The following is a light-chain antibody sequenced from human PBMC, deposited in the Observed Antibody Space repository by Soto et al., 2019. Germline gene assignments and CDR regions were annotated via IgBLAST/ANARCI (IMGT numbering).Light chain of an antibody. Sequence: EIVLTQSPGTLSLSPGERATLSCRASQSVSNSYLAWYQQKPGQAPRLLIYGASSRATGIPDRFSGSGSGTDFTLTISRLESEDFAVYYCQQYGSSPTTFGQGTKVEIK. CDR2: GAS. CDR1: QSVSNSY. J-gene: IGKJ1*01. V-gene: IGKV3-20*01. CDR3: QQYGSSPTT.